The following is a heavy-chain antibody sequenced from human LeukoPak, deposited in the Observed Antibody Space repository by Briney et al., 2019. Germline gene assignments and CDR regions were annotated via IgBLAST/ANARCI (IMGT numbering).Heavy chain of an antibody. J-gene: IGHJ4*02. V-gene: IGHV4-4*07. CDR3: ARDPASYNEYYFDY. CDR1: GGSISSYY. CDR2: IYTSGST. D-gene: IGHD5-24*01. Sequence: RASETLSLTCTVSGGSISSYYWSWIRQPAGKGLEWIGRIYTSGSTNYNPFLKSRVTMSVDTSKNQFSLKLSSVTAADTAVYYCARDPASYNEYYFDYWGQGTLVTVSS.